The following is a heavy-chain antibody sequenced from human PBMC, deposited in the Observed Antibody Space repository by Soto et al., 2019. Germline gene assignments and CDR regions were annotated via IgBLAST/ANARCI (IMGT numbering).Heavy chain of an antibody. Sequence: XDTLSLTCAVYGWSFSGYYWSWIRQPPGKGLEWIGEINHSGGADYNPSLKSRVTISVDTSKNQFSLKLSSVTAADTAVYFCARDLVFHYWGQGTLVTVSS. CDR1: GWSFSGYY. V-gene: IGHV4-34*01. D-gene: IGHD3-9*01. J-gene: IGHJ4*02. CDR3: ARDLVFHY. CDR2: INHSGGA.